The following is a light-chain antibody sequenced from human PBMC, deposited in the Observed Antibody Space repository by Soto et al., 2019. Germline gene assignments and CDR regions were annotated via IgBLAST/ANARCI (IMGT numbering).Light chain of an antibody. J-gene: IGKJ2*02. V-gene: IGKV3-20*01. Sequence: ELVLTQSPGTLSLSPGGRVTLSCRASQSVTSRHLAWYQQKPGQAPRLLIFAASGRPPTIPSRFSGSGSGTDFTLPISRLEAEDFAVYFCQQYHSSPCTVGQGTKVDIK. CDR1: QSVTSRH. CDR3: QQYHSSPCT. CDR2: AAS.